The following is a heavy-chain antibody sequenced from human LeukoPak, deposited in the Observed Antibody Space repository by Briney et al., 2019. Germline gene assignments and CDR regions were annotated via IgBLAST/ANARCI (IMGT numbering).Heavy chain of an antibody. CDR3: ASPSHYYGSGSIDY. Sequence: PSETLSLTCTVSGGSISSYYWSWIRQPPGKGLEWIGSIYYSGSTYYNPSLRSRVTISVDTAKNQFSLKLSSVTAADTAVYYCASPSHYYGSGSIDYWGQGTLVTVSS. D-gene: IGHD3-10*01. V-gene: IGHV4-59*05. J-gene: IGHJ4*02. CDR2: IYYSGST. CDR1: GGSISSYY.